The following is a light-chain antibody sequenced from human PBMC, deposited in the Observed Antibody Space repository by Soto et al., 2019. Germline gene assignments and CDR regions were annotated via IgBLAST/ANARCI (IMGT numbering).Light chain of an antibody. J-gene: IGKJ1*01. CDR2: DAS. V-gene: IGKV1-5*01. Sequence: IHMTQSPSTLSASVGDTVTITCRASQTISGWLAWYQQRQGKAPNLLIFDASTLESGVPSRFSGSVYGTTFNLTISSLQSDDFATYYCLQYNGYYRTFGQGTKVDIK. CDR1: QTISGW. CDR3: LQYNGYYRT.